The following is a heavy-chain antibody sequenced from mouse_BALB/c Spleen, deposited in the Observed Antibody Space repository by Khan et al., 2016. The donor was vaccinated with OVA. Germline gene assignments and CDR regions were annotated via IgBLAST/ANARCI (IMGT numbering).Heavy chain of an antibody. Sequence: EVKLMESGGGLVQPGGSRKLSCAASGFTFRDYGMAWVRQAPGKGPEWVAFISNLAYSIYYADTVTGRFTISRENAKNTLYLEMSSLTSEDTAMYYCARSWAMDYWGQGPSVTVSS. CDR3: ARSWAMDY. CDR2: ISNLAYSI. V-gene: IGHV5-15*02. CDR1: GFTFRDYG. J-gene: IGHJ4*01.